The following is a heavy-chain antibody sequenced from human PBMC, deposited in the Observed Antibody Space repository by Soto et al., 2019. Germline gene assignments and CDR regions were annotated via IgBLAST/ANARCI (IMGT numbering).Heavy chain of an antibody. J-gene: IGHJ4*02. CDR3: VRDLLGSGGHFDY. Sequence: SLRLSCSASVFIFSSFGMHWVRQAPGKGLEWVAHIWYDGSNTYYADSVKGRFTISRDNSRNTLYLQMNSLRAEDTAVYHCVRDLLGSGGHFDYWGQGTPVTVSS. CDR2: IWYDGSNT. D-gene: IGHD7-27*01. V-gene: IGHV3-33*01. CDR1: VFIFSSFG.